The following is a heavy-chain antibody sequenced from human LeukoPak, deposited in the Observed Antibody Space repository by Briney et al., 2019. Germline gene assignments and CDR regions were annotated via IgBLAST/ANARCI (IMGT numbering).Heavy chain of an antibody. Sequence: GGSLRLSCAASGFTFDDYAMHWVRQAPGKGREWVSGISWNSGSIGYADSVKGRFTISRDNAKNSLYLQMNSLRTEDTALYYCAKVGGSYRRYFDYWGQGTLVTVSS. J-gene: IGHJ4*02. CDR1: GFTFDDYA. D-gene: IGHD1-26*01. CDR3: AKVGGSYRRYFDY. CDR2: ISWNSGSI. V-gene: IGHV3-9*01.